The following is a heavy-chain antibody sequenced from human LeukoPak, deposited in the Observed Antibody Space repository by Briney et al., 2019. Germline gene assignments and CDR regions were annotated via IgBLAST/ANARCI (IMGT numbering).Heavy chain of an antibody. D-gene: IGHD2/OR15-2a*01. J-gene: IGHJ4*02. CDR2: ISGSGGST. CDR1: VFTFITYA. V-gene: IGHV3-23*01. CDR3: AKAPFFGPFDY. Sequence: GGSLRLSCVDSVFTFITYAMSGVCQALGRGLERVSAISGSGGSTYYADSVKGRFTISRDNSKNTLYLQMNSLRAEDTAVYYCAKAPFFGPFDYWGQGTLVTVSS.